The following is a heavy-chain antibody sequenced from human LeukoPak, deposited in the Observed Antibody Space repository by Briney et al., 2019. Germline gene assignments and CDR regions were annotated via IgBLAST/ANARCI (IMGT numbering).Heavy chain of an antibody. Sequence: ASVKVSCKASGYTFTSYYMHWVRQAPGQGLEWMGIINPSGGSTSYAQKFQGRVTMTRDTSTSTVYMELSSLRSEDTAVYYCARFSPGGYYYGSGSSGLEYWGQGTLVTVSS. CDR3: ARFSPGGYYYGSGSSGLEY. CDR2: INPSGGST. V-gene: IGHV1-46*01. J-gene: IGHJ4*02. CDR1: GYTFTSYY. D-gene: IGHD3-10*01.